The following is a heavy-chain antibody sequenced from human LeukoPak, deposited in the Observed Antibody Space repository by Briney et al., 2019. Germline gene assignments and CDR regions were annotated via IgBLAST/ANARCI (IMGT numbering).Heavy chain of an antibody. V-gene: IGHV4-59*12. CDR3: ARGRRTTYYYDSSGYPDY. Sequence: SETLSLTCTVSGGSISSFYWSWIRQSPGKGLEWIGYIYYSGSTNYNPSLKSRVTISVDTSKNQFSLKLSSVTAADTAVYYCARGRRTTYYYDSSGYPDYWGQGTLVTVSS. CDR2: IYYSGST. J-gene: IGHJ4*02. D-gene: IGHD3-22*01. CDR1: GGSISSFY.